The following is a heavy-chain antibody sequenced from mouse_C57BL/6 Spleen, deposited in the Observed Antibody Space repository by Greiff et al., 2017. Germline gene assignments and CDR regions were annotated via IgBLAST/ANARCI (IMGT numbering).Heavy chain of an antibody. CDR2: IHPSDSDN. V-gene: IGHV1-74*01. CDR3: AIHYSYAMDY. J-gene: IGHJ4*01. Sequence: QLQHLGADLLRLGASGKFSAKAFAYPFTASWMPGVKQRPGQGLEWIGRIHPSDSDNNYNQKFKGKATLTVDKSSSTAYMQLSSLTSEDSAVYYCAIHYSYAMDYWGQGTSVTVSS. CDR1: AYPFTASW.